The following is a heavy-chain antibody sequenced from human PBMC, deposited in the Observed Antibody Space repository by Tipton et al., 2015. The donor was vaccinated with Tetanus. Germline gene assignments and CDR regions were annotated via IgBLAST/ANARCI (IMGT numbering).Heavy chain of an antibody. CDR3: ARLRVYCSTACYSREDY. J-gene: IGHJ4*02. Sequence: GSLRLSCEGSGFTFSSYSMNWVRQAPGKGLEWVSSISSGTDYIYYADSVTGRFTIPRDNAKKSLYLQMNSLRGEDTAVYYCARLRVYCSTACYSREDYWGQGTLVTVSS. CDR2: ISSGTDYI. V-gene: IGHV3-21*01. CDR1: GFTFSSYS. D-gene: IGHD2/OR15-2a*01.